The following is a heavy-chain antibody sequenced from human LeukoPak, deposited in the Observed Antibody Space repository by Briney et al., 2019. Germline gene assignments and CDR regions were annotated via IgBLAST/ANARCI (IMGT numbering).Heavy chain of an antibody. Sequence: GSLRLSWAASGFTISTYWMQWVRQAPGKGLVWVSHINGDGSSTTYADSVKGRFTISRDNGKNTLYLQMNSLRVDDTAIYYCVRDNYGVDYWGQGTLVTVSS. J-gene: IGHJ4*02. CDR3: VRDNYGVDY. CDR1: GFTISTYW. V-gene: IGHV3-74*01. D-gene: IGHD4-17*01. CDR2: INGDGSST.